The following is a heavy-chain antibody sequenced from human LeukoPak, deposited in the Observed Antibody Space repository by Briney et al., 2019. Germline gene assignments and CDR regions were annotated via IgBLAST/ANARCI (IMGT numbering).Heavy chain of an antibody. D-gene: IGHD2-2*01. J-gene: IGHJ5*02. CDR1: GFTFSSYS. V-gene: IGHV3-48*02. CDR3: ARVPLRDSIVVVPAANP. CDR2: ISSSSSTI. Sequence: PGGSLRLSCAASGFTFSSYSMNWVRQAPGKGLEWVSYISSSSSTIYYADPVKGRFTISRDNAKNSLYLQMNSLRDEDTAVYYCARVPLRDSIVVVPAANPWGQGTLVTVSS.